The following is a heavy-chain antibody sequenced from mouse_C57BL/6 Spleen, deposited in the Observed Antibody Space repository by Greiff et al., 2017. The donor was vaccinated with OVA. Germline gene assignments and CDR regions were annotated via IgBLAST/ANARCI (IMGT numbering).Heavy chain of an antibody. V-gene: IGHV2-6-1*01. Sequence: QVQLKESGPGLVAPSQSLSITCTVSGFSLTSSGVHWVRQPPGKGLEWLVVIWSDGSTTYNSALKSRLSISKDNSKSQVFLKMNSLQTDDTAMYYCARHQEDSSGYEAMDYWGQGTSVTGSS. CDR1: GFSLTSSG. CDR3: ARHQEDSSGYEAMDY. D-gene: IGHD3-2*02. J-gene: IGHJ4*01. CDR2: IWSDGST.